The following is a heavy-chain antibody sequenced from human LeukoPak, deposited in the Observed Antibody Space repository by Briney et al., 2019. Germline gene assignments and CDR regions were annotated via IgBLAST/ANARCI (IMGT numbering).Heavy chain of an antibody. CDR1: GFTFSSNY. D-gene: IGHD2-2*01. V-gene: IGHV3-53*01. J-gene: IGHJ4*02. CDR3: ARLRVVPAARGGGFDY. CDR2: IYSGGST. Sequence: GGSLRLSCAASGFTFSSNYMSWVRQAPGKGLEWVSVIYSGGSTYYADSVKGRFTISRDNSKNTLYLQMNSLRAEDTAVYYCARLRVVPAARGGGFDYWGQGTLVTVSS.